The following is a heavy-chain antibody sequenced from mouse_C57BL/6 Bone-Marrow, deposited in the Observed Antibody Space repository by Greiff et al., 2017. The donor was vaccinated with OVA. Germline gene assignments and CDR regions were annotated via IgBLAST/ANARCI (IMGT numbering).Heavy chain of an antibody. CDR2: INPSTGGT. J-gene: IGHJ1*03. CDR1: GYSFTGYY. D-gene: IGHD1-3*01. CDR3: ARGEGSEWYFDV. Sequence: EVQLQQSGPELVKPGASVKISCKASGYSFTGYYMNWVKQSPEKSLEWIGEINPSTGGTTYNQKFKAKATLTVDKSSSTAYMQLKSLTSEDSAVYYCARGEGSEWYFDVWGTGTTVTVSS. V-gene: IGHV1-42*01.